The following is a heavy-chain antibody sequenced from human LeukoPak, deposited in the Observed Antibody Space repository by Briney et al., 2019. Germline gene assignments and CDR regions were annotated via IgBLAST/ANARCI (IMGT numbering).Heavy chain of an antibody. J-gene: IGHJ4*02. Sequence: GGSLRLSFAASGFTFSSYWMSWVRQAPGKGLEWVANIKQDGSEKYYVDSVKGRFTISRDNAKNSLYLQMNSLRAEDTAVYYCARDRSIAASYYFDYWGQGTLVTVSS. V-gene: IGHV3-7*01. CDR2: IKQDGSEK. D-gene: IGHD6-6*01. CDR3: ARDRSIAASYYFDY. CDR1: GFTFSSYW.